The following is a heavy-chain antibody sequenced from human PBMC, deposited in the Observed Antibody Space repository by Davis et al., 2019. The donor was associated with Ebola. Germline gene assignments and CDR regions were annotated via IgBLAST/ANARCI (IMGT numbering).Heavy chain of an antibody. CDR3: ASDYGSGFFDY. V-gene: IGHV4-39*07. J-gene: IGHJ4*02. CDR2: INHSGST. Sequence: SETLSLTCTVSGGSISSSSYYWSWIRQPPGKGLEWIGEINHSGSTNYNPSLKNRVTISVTTSKNQFSLRLNSVTAADTALYYCASDYGSGFFDYWGQGTLVTVSS. D-gene: IGHD3-10*01. CDR1: GGSISSSSYY.